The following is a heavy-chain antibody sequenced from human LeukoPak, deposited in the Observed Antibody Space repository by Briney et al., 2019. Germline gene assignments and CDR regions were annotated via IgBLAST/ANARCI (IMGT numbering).Heavy chain of an antibody. CDR3: ARAVRDWPFKGQFDY. D-gene: IGHD3-9*01. J-gene: IGHJ4*02. CDR1: GFTFNNYA. V-gene: IGHV3-30*04. CDR2: ISYDGSNK. Sequence: GRSLRLSCVVSGFTFNNYAMHWVRQAPGKGLQWVAVISYDGSNKYYADSVKGRFTISRDNAKNSLYLQMNSLRAEDTAVYYCARAVRDWPFKGQFDYWGQGTLVTVSS.